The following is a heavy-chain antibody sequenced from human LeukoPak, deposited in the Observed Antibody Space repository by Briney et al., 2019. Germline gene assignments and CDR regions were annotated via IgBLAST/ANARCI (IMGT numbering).Heavy chain of an antibody. CDR3: ARGPRRWEGDY. CDR2: IIPIFGTA. CDR1: GGTFSSYA. V-gene: IGHV1-69*05. D-gene: IGHD1-26*01. Sequence: GASVKVSCKASGGTFSSYAISWGRQALGQGLEWRGGIIPIFGTANYAQKFQGRVTITTDESTSTAYMELSSLRSEDTAVYYCARGPRRWEGDYWGQGTLVTVSS. J-gene: IGHJ4*02.